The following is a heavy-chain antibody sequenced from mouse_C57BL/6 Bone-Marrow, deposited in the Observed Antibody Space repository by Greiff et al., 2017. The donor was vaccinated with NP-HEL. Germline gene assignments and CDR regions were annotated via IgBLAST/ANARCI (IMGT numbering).Heavy chain of an antibody. CDR1: GFSFNTYA. Sequence: EVMLVESGGGLVQPKGSLKLSCAASGFSFNTYAMNWVRQAPGKGLEWVARIRSKSNNYATYYADSLKDRFTISRDDSESMLYLQMNNLKTEDTAMYYCVRQGYDCYYLDYWGQGTTLTVSS. CDR2: IRSKSNNYAT. CDR3: VRQGYDCYYLDY. D-gene: IGHD2-3*01. V-gene: IGHV10-1*01. J-gene: IGHJ2*01.